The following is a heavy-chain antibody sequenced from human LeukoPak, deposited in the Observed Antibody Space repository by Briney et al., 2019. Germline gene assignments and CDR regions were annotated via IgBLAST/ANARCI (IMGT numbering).Heavy chain of an antibody. V-gene: IGHV3-7*03. J-gene: IGHJ4*02. CDR2: IKEDGSEG. Sequence: GGSLRLSCAASGFTFSSYAMHWVRQAPGKGLEWVASIKEDGSEGQYVDSVKGRFSTSRDNTKGSLFLQLNSLRAEDTAVYYCGRDLGYCTNGACHTRFDYWGQGTLVTVSS. CDR3: GRDLGYCTNGACHTRFDY. CDR1: GFTFSSYA. D-gene: IGHD2-8*01.